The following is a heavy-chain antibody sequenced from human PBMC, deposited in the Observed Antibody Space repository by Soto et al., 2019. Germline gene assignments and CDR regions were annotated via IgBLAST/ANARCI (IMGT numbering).Heavy chain of an antibody. CDR2: INSDGSAT. CDR1: GFTFTNYW. Sequence: EVQLVESGGGLVQPGGSLRLSCAVSGFTFTNYWMHWVRQAPGQGLVWVSRINSDGSATNYADSMKGRFTTSRDNAKNTLYLQGNSLRAEDTAMYYCAREFSPSRHYYFHYWGPGTQVTISS. J-gene: IGHJ4*02. D-gene: IGHD6-13*01. V-gene: IGHV3-74*01. CDR3: AREFSPSRHYYFHY.